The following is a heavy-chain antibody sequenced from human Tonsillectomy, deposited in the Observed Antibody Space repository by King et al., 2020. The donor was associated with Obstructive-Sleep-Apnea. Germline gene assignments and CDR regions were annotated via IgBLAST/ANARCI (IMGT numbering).Heavy chain of an antibody. CDR1: GFTFSSYG. CDR3: AKGTLSPDY. CDR2: ISYDGSNK. J-gene: IGHJ4*02. Sequence: VQLVESGGGVVQPGRSLRLSCAASGFTFSSYGMHWVRQAPGKGLEWVAVISYDGSNKYYADSVKGRFTISSDNSKNTLYLHMNSLRVEDTAVYHWAKGTLSPDYWGQGTLVTVSS. V-gene: IGHV3-30*18.